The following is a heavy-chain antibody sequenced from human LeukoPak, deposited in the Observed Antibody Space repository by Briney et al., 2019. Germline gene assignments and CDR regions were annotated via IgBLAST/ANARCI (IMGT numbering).Heavy chain of an antibody. CDR2: INPNSGGT. CDR3: ARADYGDYVPFDY. CDR1: GYTFTGYY. D-gene: IGHD4-17*01. V-gene: IGHV1-2*02. Sequence: ASVKVSCKASGYTFTGYYMHWVRQAPGQGLEWMGWINPNSGGTNYAQKFQGRVTMTRDTSISTAYMELSRLRSDDTAVYYCARADYGDYVPFDYWGQGTLVTVSS. J-gene: IGHJ4*02.